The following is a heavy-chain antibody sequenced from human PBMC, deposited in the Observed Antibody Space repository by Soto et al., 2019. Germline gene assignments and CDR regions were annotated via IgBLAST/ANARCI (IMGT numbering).Heavy chain of an antibody. D-gene: IGHD3-3*01. Sequence: QVQLLQSGAEVQKPGSSVKVSCKASGATFSSFAFSWVRQAPGQGLEWMGVIIPIFDTISYAQKFQGRVTITADESTRTAYMELNSLTSDDTAVYYCASPLKWSGYYIAFDYWGQGTLVIVSS. J-gene: IGHJ4*02. CDR2: IIPIFDTI. CDR3: ASPLKWSGYYIAFDY. V-gene: IGHV1-69*01. CDR1: GATFSSFA.